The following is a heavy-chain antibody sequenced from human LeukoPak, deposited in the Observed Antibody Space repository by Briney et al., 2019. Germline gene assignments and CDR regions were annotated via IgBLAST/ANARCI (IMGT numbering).Heavy chain of an antibody. CDR2: IYHSGST. CDR1: GYSISSGYY. J-gene: IGHJ6*03. V-gene: IGHV4-38-2*01. D-gene: IGHD5-12*01. Sequence: TASETLSLTCAVSGYSISSGYYWGWIRQPPGQGLEWIGSIYHSGSTYYNPSLKSRVTISVDTSKNQFSLKLSSVTAADTAVYYCARLGYSGYAYYMDVWGKGTTVTVSS. CDR3: ARLGYSGYAYYMDV.